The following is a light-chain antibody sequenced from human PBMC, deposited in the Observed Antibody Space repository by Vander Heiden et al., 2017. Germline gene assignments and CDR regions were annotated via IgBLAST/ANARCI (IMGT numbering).Light chain of an antibody. CDR1: SSNIGHNS. CDR3: ATWDASLSAWV. Sequence: QSVFTQPPSVSAAPGQKVTISCSGGSSNIGHNSVSWYQHLPRTAPKLIVYKNIKRPSGIPDRFSGSKSGTSATLGITGLQTGDEADYYCATWDASLSAWVFGGGTKLTVL. CDR2: KNI. J-gene: IGLJ3*02. V-gene: IGLV1-51*02.